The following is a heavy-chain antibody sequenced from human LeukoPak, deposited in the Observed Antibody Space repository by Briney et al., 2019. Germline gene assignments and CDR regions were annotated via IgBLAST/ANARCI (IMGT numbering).Heavy chain of an antibody. Sequence: SETLSLTCTVSGGSISSYYWSWIRQPPGKGLEWIGYIYYSGSTNYNPSLKSRVTISVDTSKNQFSLNLSSVTAADTAVYYCARMGQEIGWRFDYWGQGTLVTVSS. V-gene: IGHV4-59*08. D-gene: IGHD6-19*01. CDR1: GGSISSYY. J-gene: IGHJ4*02. CDR2: IYYSGST. CDR3: ARMGQEIGWRFDY.